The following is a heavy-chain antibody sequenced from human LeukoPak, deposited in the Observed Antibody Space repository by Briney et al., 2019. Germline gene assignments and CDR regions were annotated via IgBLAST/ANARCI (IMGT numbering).Heavy chain of an antibody. CDR1: GFTFSSQW. CDR3: ARSSRGAFDM. V-gene: IGHV3-7*01. CDR2: INQDGREK. J-gene: IGHJ3*02. D-gene: IGHD6-13*01. Sequence: QSGGSLRLSCAASGFTFSSQWMSWVRQAPGKGLEWVATINQDGREKYYVDSVKGRFTISRDNAKNSLYLQMSSLRAEDTAVFYCARSSRGAFDMWGQGTMVTVS.